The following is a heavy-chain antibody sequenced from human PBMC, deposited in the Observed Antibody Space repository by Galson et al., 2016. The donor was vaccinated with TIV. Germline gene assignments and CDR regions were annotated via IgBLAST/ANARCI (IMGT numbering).Heavy chain of an antibody. CDR3: AKDRNTAFDTHYSYYGLDV. CDR2: IIPMFGTA. Sequence: SVKVSCKASGGTFSSYVIKWVRQAPGQGLEWMGEIIPMFGTANYAQKFQGRVTITADESTSTVYMELSSLRSEDTAVYYCAKDRNTAFDTHYSYYGLDVWGKGTTVIVSS. V-gene: IGHV1-69*13. J-gene: IGHJ6*04. CDR1: GGTFSSYV. D-gene: IGHD5-18*01.